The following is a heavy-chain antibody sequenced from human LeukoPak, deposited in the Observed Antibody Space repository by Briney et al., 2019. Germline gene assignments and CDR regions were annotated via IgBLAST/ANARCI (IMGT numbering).Heavy chain of an antibody. Sequence: ASVGVSCKPSGFKFTSYDLSWVRQAPGQGLEWMGWISAYSGNTNYAEKFHDRVTMTTDTSTGMAYMELRSLEFDDTAVYYCATNYGSGSAPLDPWGQGTLVTVSS. J-gene: IGHJ5*02. V-gene: IGHV1-18*01. CDR1: GFKFTSYD. CDR3: ATNYGSGSAPLDP. CDR2: ISAYSGNT. D-gene: IGHD3-10*01.